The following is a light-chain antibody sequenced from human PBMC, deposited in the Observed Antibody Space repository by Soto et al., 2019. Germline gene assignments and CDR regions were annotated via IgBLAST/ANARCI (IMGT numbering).Light chain of an antibody. V-gene: IGLV2-14*01. J-gene: IGLJ1*01. CDR1: SSDVGGYNY. CDR2: EVS. CDR3: SSYTSSSTSNYV. Sequence: QSALTQPASVSGSPGQSITISCTGTSSDVGGYNYVSWYQQHPGKAPKLMIYEVSNRPSGVSNRFSGSKSGNTASLTISGLQAEDEADYYCSSYTSSSTSNYVFGTGTKVNVL.